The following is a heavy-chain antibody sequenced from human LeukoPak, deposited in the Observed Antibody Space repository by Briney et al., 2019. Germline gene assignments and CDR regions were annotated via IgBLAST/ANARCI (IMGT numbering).Heavy chain of an antibody. V-gene: IGHV3-64D*09. J-gene: IGHJ4*02. CDR1: GFTFSSYA. CDR2: ISSNGGST. CDR3: VKLAPYSGYDY. D-gene: IGHD5-12*01. Sequence: PGGSLRLFCSASGFTFSSYAMHWVRQAPGKGLEYVSGISSNGGSTYYADSVKGTFTISRDNSKNTLYLQMSSLRAEDTAMYYCVKLAPYSGYDYWGQGTLVTVSS.